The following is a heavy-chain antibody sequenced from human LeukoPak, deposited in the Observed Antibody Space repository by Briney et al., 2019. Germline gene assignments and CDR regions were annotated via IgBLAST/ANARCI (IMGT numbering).Heavy chain of an antibody. J-gene: IGHJ4*02. CDR1: GFSFSSYW. D-gene: IGHD3-16*01. V-gene: IGHV3-23*01. Sequence: GGSLRLSCAASGFSFSSYWMSWVRQAPGKGLEWVSAISGSGGSTYYADSVKGRFTISRDNSKNTLYLQMNSLRAEDTAVYYCAKGGIDFFDYWGQGTLVTVSS. CDR2: ISGSGGST. CDR3: AKGGIDFFDY.